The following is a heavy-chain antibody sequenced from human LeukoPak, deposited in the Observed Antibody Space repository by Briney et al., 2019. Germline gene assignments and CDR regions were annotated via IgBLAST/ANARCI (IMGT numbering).Heavy chain of an antibody. D-gene: IGHD3-10*01. CDR1: GFTFSSYA. J-gene: IGHJ4*02. V-gene: IGHV3-64D*06. CDR3: VKESEVTTVRGVPYFDY. CDR2: ISSNGGST. Sequence: GGSLRLSCSASGFTFSSYAMHWVRQAPGKGLEYVSAISSNGGSTYYADSVKGRFTISRDNSKNTLYLQMSSLRAEDTAVYYCVKESEVTTVRGVPYFDYWGQGTLVTVSS.